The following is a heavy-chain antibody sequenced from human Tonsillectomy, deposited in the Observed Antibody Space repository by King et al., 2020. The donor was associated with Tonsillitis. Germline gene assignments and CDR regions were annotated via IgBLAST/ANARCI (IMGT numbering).Heavy chain of an antibody. CDR2: IYYSGST. Sequence: QLQESGPGLVKPSETLSLTCTVSGGSISSSSYYWGWIRQPPGKGLEWIGSIYYSGSTYYHPSLKSRVTISVDTSKNQFSLKLSSVTAADTAVYYCARREVVVVASPFDYWGQGTLVTVSS. V-gene: IGHV4-39*01. CDR1: GGSISSSSYY. D-gene: IGHD2-15*01. J-gene: IGHJ4*02. CDR3: ARREVVVVASPFDY.